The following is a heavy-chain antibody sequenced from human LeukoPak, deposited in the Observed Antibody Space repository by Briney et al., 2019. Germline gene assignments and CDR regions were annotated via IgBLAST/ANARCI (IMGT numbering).Heavy chain of an antibody. V-gene: IGHV3-30*02. Sequence: GGSLRLSCAASGFTFSSYGMHWVRQAPGKGLEWVAFIRYDGSNKYYADSVKGRFTISRDNSKNTLYLQMNSLRAEDTAVYYCAKDFDYYDSSGYFRWGQGTLVTVSS. CDR1: GFTFSSYG. CDR3: AKDFDYYDSSGYFR. CDR2: IRYDGSNK. D-gene: IGHD3-22*01. J-gene: IGHJ4*02.